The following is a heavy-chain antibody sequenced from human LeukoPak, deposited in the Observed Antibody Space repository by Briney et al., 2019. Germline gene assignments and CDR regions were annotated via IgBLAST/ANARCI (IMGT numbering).Heavy chain of an antibody. D-gene: IGHD3-22*01. CDR1: GFTVSSNY. Sequence: PGGSLRFSCAASGFTVSSNYMSWVRQAPGKGLEWVSVIYSGGSTYYADSVKGRFTISRDNSKNTLYLQMNSLRAEDTAVYYCATGDLDSSGYYDYWGQGTLVTVSS. J-gene: IGHJ4*02. V-gene: IGHV3-53*01. CDR2: IYSGGST. CDR3: ATGDLDSSGYYDY.